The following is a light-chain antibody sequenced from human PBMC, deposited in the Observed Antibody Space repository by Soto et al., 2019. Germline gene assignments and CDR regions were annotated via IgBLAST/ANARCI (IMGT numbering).Light chain of an antibody. CDR1: QSVSSN. CDR2: DAS. J-gene: IGKJ5*01. Sequence: EIVMTQSPATLSVSPGERATLSCRASQSVSSNLAWYQQKPGQAPRLLIYDASNRATGIPARFSGSGSGTDFTLTISSLEPEDFAIYYCQQRNVWPPVTFGLGTRLEIK. CDR3: QQRNVWPPVT. V-gene: IGKV3-11*01.